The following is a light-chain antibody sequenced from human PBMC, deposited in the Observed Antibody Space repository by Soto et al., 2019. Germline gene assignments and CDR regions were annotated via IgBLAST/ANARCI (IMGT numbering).Light chain of an antibody. V-gene: IGLV2-14*03. CDR1: SSDVGGYNY. CDR3: SSYTTSNTRQIV. J-gene: IGLJ1*01. Sequence: QSVLTQPAPVSGSPGQSISLSCTGTSSDVGGYNYVSWYQHHPGKAPKLIIYDVTNRPSGVSNPFSGSKSGNTASLTISGLQPEDEADYYCSSYTTSNTRQIVFGTGTKVTVL. CDR2: DVT.